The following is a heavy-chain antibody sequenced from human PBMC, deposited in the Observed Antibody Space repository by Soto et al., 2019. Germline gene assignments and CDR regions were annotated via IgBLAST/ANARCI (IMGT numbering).Heavy chain of an antibody. CDR1: GGAISSYY. J-gene: IGHJ4*02. CDR3: AREQQLDY. D-gene: IGHD6-13*01. Sequence: QVQLQESGPGLVKPSETLSLTCTISGGAISSYYWSWIRQPPGKGLEWIGYIYYSGSTNYNPSLKSRVTISVDTSKNQFSLKLRSVTAADTAIYYCAREQQLDYWGQGTLVTVSS. V-gene: IGHV4-59*01. CDR2: IYYSGST.